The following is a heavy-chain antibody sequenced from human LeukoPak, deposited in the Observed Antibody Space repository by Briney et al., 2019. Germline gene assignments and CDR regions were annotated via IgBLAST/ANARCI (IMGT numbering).Heavy chain of an antibody. CDR1: GYTFTSYG. V-gene: IGHV1-18*01. Sequence: ASVKVSCKASGYTFTSYGISWVRQAPGQGLEWMGWISAYNGNTNYAQKLQGRVTITADESTSTAYMELSSLRSEDTAVYYCARHRVISYYYDSSGYFSKWGQGTLVTVSS. CDR3: ARHRVISYYYDSSGYFSK. CDR2: ISAYNGNT. J-gene: IGHJ4*02. D-gene: IGHD3-22*01.